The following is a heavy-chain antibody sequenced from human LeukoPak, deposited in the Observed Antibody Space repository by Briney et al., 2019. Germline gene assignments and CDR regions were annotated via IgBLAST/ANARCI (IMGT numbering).Heavy chain of an antibody. V-gene: IGHV4-61*02. CDR3: ARDLAAAALGY. CDR1: GGSIRSGSYE. J-gene: IGHJ4*02. D-gene: IGHD6-13*01. CDR2: IYTSGST. Sequence: PSQTLSLTCTVSGGSIRSGSYEWSWIRQPAGKGLEWIGRIYTSGSTNYNPSLKSRVTISVDTSKNQFSLKLSSVTAADTAVYYCARDLAAAALGYWGQGTLVTVSS.